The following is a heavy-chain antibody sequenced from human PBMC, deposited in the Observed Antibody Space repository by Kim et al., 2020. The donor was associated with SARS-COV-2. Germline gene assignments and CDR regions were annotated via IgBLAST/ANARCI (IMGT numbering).Heavy chain of an antibody. V-gene: IGHV5-51*01. J-gene: IGHJ4*02. Sequence: RYSPSFQGQVTTSADTSISTAYLQWSSLKASDTAMYYCATGYGSGSSFDYWGQGTLVTVSS. CDR3: ATGYGSGSSFDY. D-gene: IGHD3-10*01.